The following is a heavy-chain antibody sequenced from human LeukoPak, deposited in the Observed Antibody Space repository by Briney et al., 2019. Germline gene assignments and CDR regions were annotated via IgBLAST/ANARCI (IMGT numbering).Heavy chain of an antibody. CDR1: GFTFVSHW. Sequence: GGSLRLSCVASGFTFVSHWMTWVRQAPGKGLEWVANINQDGSEKYYVDSVKGRFTISRGNAKNSLYLQMNSLRAEDAAVYYCARVFSPYCGGDCHQAYWGQGTLVTVSS. D-gene: IGHD2-21*02. CDR3: ARVFSPYCGGDCHQAY. J-gene: IGHJ4*02. V-gene: IGHV3-7*01. CDR2: INQDGSEK.